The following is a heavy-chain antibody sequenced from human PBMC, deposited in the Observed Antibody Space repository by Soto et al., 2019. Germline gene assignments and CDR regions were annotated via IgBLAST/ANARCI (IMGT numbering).Heavy chain of an antibody. V-gene: IGHV4-39*01. CDR2: IYYSGST. J-gene: IGHJ3*02. CDR1: GGSISSSSYY. D-gene: IGHD3-22*01. CDR3: ARHGMDYYDSSGYYYAGAFDI. Sequence: SETLSLTCTVSGGSISSSSYYWGWIRQPPGKGLEWIGSIYYSGSTCYNPSLKSRVTISVDTSKNQFSLKLSSVTAADTAVYYCARHGMDYYDSSGYYYAGAFDIWGQGTMVT.